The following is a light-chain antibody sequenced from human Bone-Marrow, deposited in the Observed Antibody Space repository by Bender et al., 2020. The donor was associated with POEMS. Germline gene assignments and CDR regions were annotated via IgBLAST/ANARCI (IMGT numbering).Light chain of an antibody. CDR2: LNSDGSH. V-gene: IGLV4-69*02. CDR1: IGHTRYA. J-gene: IGLJ3*02. CDR3: QTWGTGIWV. Sequence: QLVLTQSPSASASLGASVKLTCTLSIGHTRYAIAWHQQQPEKGPRFLMRLNSDGSHNTGDGIPDRFSGSSSGAERYLPISSVRSEEEADYYCQTWGTGIWVFGGGTKLTVL.